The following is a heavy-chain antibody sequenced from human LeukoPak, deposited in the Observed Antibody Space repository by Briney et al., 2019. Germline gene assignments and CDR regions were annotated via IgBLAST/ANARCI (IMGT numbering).Heavy chain of an antibody. D-gene: IGHD1-26*01. J-gene: IGHJ6*03. V-gene: IGHV3-21*01. Sequence: GESLKISCAASGFTFSGYSMNWVRQAPGKGLEWVPSISSSSSYIYYADSVKGRFTISRDNAKNSLYLQMNSLRAEDTAVYYCARVRGSYYYYYYMDVWGKGTTVTVSS. CDR1: GFTFSGYS. CDR2: ISSSSSYI. CDR3: ARVRGSYYYYYYMDV.